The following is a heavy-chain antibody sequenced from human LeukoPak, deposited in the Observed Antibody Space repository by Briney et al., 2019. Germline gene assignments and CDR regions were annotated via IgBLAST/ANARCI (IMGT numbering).Heavy chain of an antibody. Sequence: ASVKVSCKASGYTFTNYGISWVRQAPRQGLEWMGWISAYNGNTNYVQKFQGRVTMTTDTSTSTAYMELRSLRSDDTAVYYCARVGYYYGSGSYYIDYWGQGTLVTVSS. J-gene: IGHJ4*02. D-gene: IGHD3-10*01. V-gene: IGHV1-18*01. CDR3: ARVGYYYGSGSYYIDY. CDR2: ISAYNGNT. CDR1: GYTFTNYG.